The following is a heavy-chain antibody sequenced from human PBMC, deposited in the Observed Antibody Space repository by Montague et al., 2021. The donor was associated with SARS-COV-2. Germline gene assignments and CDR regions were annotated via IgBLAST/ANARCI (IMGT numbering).Heavy chain of an antibody. CDR1: GFTFTSYS. CDR3: ARDLLRHKGGFDS. CDR2: ISSDGSYK. Sequence: PLRLSCAASGFTFTSYSMNWVRQAPGKGLEALSVISSDGSYKYYADSVKGRFTISRDNSRNTLYLQMNSLRPEDTAVYYCARDLLRHKGGFDSWGQGTLVTVSS. J-gene: IGHJ4*02. V-gene: IGHV3-30-3*01. D-gene: IGHD2/OR15-2a*01.